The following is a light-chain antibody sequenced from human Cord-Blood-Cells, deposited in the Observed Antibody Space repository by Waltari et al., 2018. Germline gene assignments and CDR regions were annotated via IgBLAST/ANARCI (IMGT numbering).Light chain of an antibody. CDR1: SSDVGSYNL. CDR2: EGS. CDR3: CSYAGSNYV. Sequence: QSALTQPASVSGSPGQSITISCTGTSSDVGSYNLVSWYQQHPGKAPKLMIYEGSKRPSGVSNPFSGSKAGNTASLTISGLQAEDEADYYCCSYAGSNYVFGTGTKVTVL. V-gene: IGLV2-23*01. J-gene: IGLJ1*01.